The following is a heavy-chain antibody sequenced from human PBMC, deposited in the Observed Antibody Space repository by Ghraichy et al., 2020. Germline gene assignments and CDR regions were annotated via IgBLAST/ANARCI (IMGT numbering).Heavy chain of an antibody. CDR2: ISGSGGST. Sequence: GGSLRLSCAASGFTFSSYAMSWVRQAPGKGLEWVSAISGSGGSTYYADSVKGRFTISRDNSKNTLYLQMNSLRAEDTAVYYCAKDPLDIVVVVAATPALYFDYWGQGTLVTVSS. CDR1: GFTFSSYA. V-gene: IGHV3-23*01. CDR3: AKDPLDIVVVVAATPALYFDY. J-gene: IGHJ4*02. D-gene: IGHD2-15*01.